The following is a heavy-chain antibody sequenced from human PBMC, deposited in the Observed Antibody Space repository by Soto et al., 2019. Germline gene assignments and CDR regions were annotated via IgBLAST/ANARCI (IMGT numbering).Heavy chain of an antibody. CDR2: IKQDGSEK. D-gene: IGHD6-6*01. Sequence: EVQLLESGGGLVQPGGSLRLSCAASGFTFSSYWMSWVRQAPGKGLEWVANIKQDGSEKYYVDSVKGRFTISRDNAKNSLYLQMNSLRAEDTAVYYCASRSDARLYYYYYGMDVWGQGTTVTVSS. CDR1: GFTFSSYW. J-gene: IGHJ6*02. V-gene: IGHV3-7*03. CDR3: ASRSDARLYYYYYGMDV.